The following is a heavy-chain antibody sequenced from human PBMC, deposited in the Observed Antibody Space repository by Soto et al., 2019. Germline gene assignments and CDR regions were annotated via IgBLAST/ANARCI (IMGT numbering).Heavy chain of an antibody. CDR1: GGTFSSYT. CDR3: ARVGSMYYYGMDV. J-gene: IGHJ6*02. V-gene: IGHV1-69*02. CDR2: IIPILGIA. Sequence: QVQLVQSGAEVKKPGSSVKVSCKASGGTFSSYTISWVRQAPGQGLEWMGRIIPILGIANYAQKFQGRVTXTXDXXTSTAYMELSSLRSEDTAVYYCARVGSMYYYGMDVWGQGTTVTVSS. D-gene: IGHD1-26*01.